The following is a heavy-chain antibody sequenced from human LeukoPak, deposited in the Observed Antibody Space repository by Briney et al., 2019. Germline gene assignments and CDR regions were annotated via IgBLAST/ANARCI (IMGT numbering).Heavy chain of an antibody. J-gene: IGHJ4*02. CDR1: GFTFSSYS. CDR2: ISSSSSYI. Sequence: GGSLRLSCAASGFTFSSYSMNWVRQAPGKGLEWVSSISSSSSYIYYADSVKGRFTISRDNAKNSLYLQMNSLRADDTAVYYCARDRPSDFWSGYYYYWGQGTLVTVSS. V-gene: IGHV3-21*01. CDR3: ARDRPSDFWSGYYYY. D-gene: IGHD3-3*01.